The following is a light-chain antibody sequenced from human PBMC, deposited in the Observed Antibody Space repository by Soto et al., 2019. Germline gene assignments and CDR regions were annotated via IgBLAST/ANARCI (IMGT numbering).Light chain of an antibody. V-gene: IGKV1-27*01. Sequence: DIQMTQSPSSLSASVGDRVTFTCRASQNIRTYLAWYQQKPGKVPKLLIYAASTLQSGVPSRFSGSGSGTDFTLTISSLQPEDVATYYCKTGVPLGPVTRLVLK. CDR2: AAS. J-gene: IGKJ5*01. CDR3: KTGVP. CDR1: QNIRTY.